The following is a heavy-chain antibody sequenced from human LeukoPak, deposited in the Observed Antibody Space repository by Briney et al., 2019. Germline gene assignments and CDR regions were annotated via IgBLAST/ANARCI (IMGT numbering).Heavy chain of an antibody. CDR2: IWYDGSNK. CDR3: ARDRGLYYFDY. CDR1: GFTFSSYG. Sequence: PGGSLRLSCAASGFTFSSYGMHWVRQAPGKGLEWVAVIWYDGSNKYYADSVKGRFTISRDNSKNTLYLQMNSLRAEDTAVYYCARDRGLYYFDYWGQGTLVTVSS. J-gene: IGHJ4*02. D-gene: IGHD3/OR15-3a*01. V-gene: IGHV3-33*01.